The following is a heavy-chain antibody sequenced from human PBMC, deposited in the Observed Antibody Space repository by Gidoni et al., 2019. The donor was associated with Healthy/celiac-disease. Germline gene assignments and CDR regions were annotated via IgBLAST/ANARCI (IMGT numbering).Heavy chain of an antibody. J-gene: IGHJ4*02. CDR3: ARRNSRMVAPYYFDY. CDR2: INPSGGST. V-gene: IGHV1-46*01. CDR1: GYTFTSYY. Sequence: QVQLVQSEAEVKKPGASVKVSCKASGYTFTSYYMHWVRQAPGQGLEWMGIINPSGGSTSYAQKFQGRVTMTRDTSTSTVYMELSSLRSEDTAVYYCARRNSRMVAPYYFDYWGQGTLVTVSS. D-gene: IGHD2-15*01.